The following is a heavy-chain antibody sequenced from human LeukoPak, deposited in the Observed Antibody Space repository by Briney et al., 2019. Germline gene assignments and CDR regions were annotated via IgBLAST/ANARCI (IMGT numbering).Heavy chain of an antibody. CDR1: GGSFSGYY. J-gene: IGHJ4*02. D-gene: IGHD3-16*02. CDR2: INHSGST. CDR3: ARENYDYVWGSYQEGYYFDY. V-gene: IGHV4-34*01. Sequence: SETLSLTCAVYGGSFSGYYWSWIRQPPGKGLEWVGEINHSGSTNYNPSLKSRVTISVDTSQNPFSLKLSSVTAADTAVYYCARENYDYVWGSYQEGYYFDYWGQGTLVTVSS.